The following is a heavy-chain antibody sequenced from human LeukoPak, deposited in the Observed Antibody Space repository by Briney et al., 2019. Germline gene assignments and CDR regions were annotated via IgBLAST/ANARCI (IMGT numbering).Heavy chain of an antibody. V-gene: IGHV4-31*03. D-gene: IGHD5/OR15-5a*01. CDR1: GRPISICGHH. CDR2: IYYSGSK. Sequence: SETLSLTCSVSGRPISICGHHWNWIRQHPGRGLGWIGYIYYSGSKYYNPSLRSRVTMSVDTSKNQISLTLRSVTAADTAVYYCARETVDSVYGVDNWGQGTLVTVSS. J-gene: IGHJ4*02. CDR3: ARETVDSVYGVDN.